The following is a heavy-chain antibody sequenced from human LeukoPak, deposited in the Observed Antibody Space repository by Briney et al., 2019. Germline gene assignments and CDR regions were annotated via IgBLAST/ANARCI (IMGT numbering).Heavy chain of an antibody. CDR3: ASQRDYHDSSPYFLYLDY. V-gene: IGHV4-34*01. D-gene: IGHD3-22*01. CDR2: INHSGGT. Sequence: SETLSLTCAVYGGSFSGYYWSWIRQPPGKGLEWIGEINHSGGTNYNPSLKSRVTISVDTSKNQFSLQLNSVTPEDTAVYYCASQRDYHDSSPYFLYLDYWGQGSLVTVSS. J-gene: IGHJ4*02. CDR1: GGSFSGYY.